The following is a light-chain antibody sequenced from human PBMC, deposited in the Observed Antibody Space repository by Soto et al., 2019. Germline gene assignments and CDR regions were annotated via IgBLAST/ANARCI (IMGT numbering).Light chain of an antibody. CDR1: SSDVGSYNL. J-gene: IGLJ2*01. CDR2: EGS. V-gene: IGLV2-23*03. Sequence: QSALTQPASVSGSPGQSITISCTGTSSDVGSYNLVSWYQQHPGKDPKLMIYEGSKRPSGVSNRFSGSKSGNTASLTISGLQAEDEADYYCCSYAGSSTFGVVFGGGTKVTVL. CDR3: CSYAGSSTFGVV.